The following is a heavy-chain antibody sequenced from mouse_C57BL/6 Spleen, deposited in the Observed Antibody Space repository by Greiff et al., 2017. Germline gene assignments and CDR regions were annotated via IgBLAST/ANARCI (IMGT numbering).Heavy chain of an antibody. D-gene: IGHD2-3*01. CDR3: ARSGYYEGDYFDY. Sequence: VQLQQSGPELVKPGASVKISCKASGYTFTDYYMNWVKQSHGKSLEWIGDINPNNGGTSYNQKFKGKATLTVDKSSSTAYMELRSLTSEDSAVYYCARSGYYEGDYFDYWGQGTTRTVSS. CDR1: GYTFTDYY. V-gene: IGHV1-26*01. J-gene: IGHJ2*01. CDR2: INPNNGGT.